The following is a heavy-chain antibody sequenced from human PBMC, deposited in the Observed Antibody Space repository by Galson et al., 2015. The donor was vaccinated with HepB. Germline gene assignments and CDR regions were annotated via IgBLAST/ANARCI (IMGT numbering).Heavy chain of an antibody. V-gene: IGHV3-11*01. J-gene: IGHJ6*03. CDR3: ARELVLEVPAAMKDYYYYMDV. Sequence: SLRLSCAASGFTFSDYYMRWIRQAPGKGLEWVSYISSSGSTIYYADSVKGRFTISRDNAKNSLYLQMNSLRAEDTAVYYCARELVLEVPAAMKDYYYYMDVWGKGTTVTVSS. D-gene: IGHD2-2*01. CDR1: GFTFSDYY. CDR2: ISSSGSTI.